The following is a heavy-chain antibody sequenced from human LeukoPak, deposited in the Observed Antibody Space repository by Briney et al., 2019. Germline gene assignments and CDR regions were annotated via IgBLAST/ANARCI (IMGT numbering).Heavy chain of an antibody. J-gene: IGHJ6*03. CDR2: MNPNSGNT. D-gene: IGHD2-15*01. CDR3: ARAPPRHCSGGSCYYYYYMDV. Sequence: ASVKVSCKASGYTFTSHDINWVRQATGQGLEWMGWMNPNSGNTGYAQKFQGRVTITRNTSISTAYMELSSLRSEDTAVYYCARAPPRHCSGGSCYYYYYMDVWGKGTTVTVSS. V-gene: IGHV1-8*03. CDR1: GYTFTSHD.